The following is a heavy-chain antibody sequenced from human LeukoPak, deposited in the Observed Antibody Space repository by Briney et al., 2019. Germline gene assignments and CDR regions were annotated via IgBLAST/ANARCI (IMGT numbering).Heavy chain of an antibody. V-gene: IGHV4-31*03. CDR2: IYYSGST. CDR3: ARDRDYDYIWGTYRVFDY. CDR1: GGSISSGGYY. Sequence: SQTLSLTCTVSGGSISSGGYYWSWIRQHPGKGLEWIGYIYYSGSTYYNPSLKSRVTISVDTSKHQFSLKLSSVTAADTAVYYCARDRDYDYIWGTYRVFDYWGQGTLVTVSS. D-gene: IGHD3-16*02. J-gene: IGHJ4*02.